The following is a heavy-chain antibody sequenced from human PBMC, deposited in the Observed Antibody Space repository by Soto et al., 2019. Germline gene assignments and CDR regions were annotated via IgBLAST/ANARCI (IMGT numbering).Heavy chain of an antibody. D-gene: IGHD2-8*01. V-gene: IGHV1-18*01. CDR2: ISPYSGNT. CDR1: GYIFVNYG. Sequence: QVQLVQSGDEVRKPGSSVKVSCKASGYIFVNYGIAWVRQAPGQGLEWMGWISPYSGNTHYASKVQGRLTMTTDTSTSTAYMDRGSLTSGDTAVQYCAMVYNSVTPAPQDVWGQGTTVTFSS. CDR3: AMVYNSVTPAPQDV. J-gene: IGHJ6*02.